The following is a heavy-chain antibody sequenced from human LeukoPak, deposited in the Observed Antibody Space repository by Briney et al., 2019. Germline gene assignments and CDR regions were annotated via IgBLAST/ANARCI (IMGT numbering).Heavy chain of an antibody. V-gene: IGHV4-59*08. Sequence: SGALSLPSTVAGGSISSYYWSWIRRPPGRGLEWIGYMYYSGSTNYNPSLKSRVTISVDTSNNQFSLKLSSVTAADTAVYYCASVSGIAAAGTRAFDIWGQGTMVTVSS. CDR3: ASVSGIAAAGTRAFDI. D-gene: IGHD6-13*01. J-gene: IGHJ3*02. CDR1: GGSISSYY. CDR2: MYYSGST.